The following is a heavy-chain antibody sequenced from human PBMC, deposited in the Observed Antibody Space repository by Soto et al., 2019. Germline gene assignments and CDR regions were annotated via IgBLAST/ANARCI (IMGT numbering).Heavy chain of an antibody. CDR3: TIGSWSGEVFDI. D-gene: IGHD2-21*01. Sequence: QVQLVQSGAEVKKPGSSVKVSCKDSGGTFSTYSMFWVRQAPGQGLEWMGRIIPMLGVRNYAQRFQDRVTITADKSTATVHMELCSLRSEDTSLYYCTIGSWSGEVFDIWCQGTMVTVSS. V-gene: IGHV1-69*02. CDR1: GGTFSTYS. CDR2: IIPMLGVR. J-gene: IGHJ3*02.